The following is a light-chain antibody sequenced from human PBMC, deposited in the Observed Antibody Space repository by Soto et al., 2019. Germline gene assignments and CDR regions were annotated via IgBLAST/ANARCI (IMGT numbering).Light chain of an antibody. V-gene: IGLV2-11*01. CDR1: SSDVGGYKY. Sequence: ALAQPRSVSGSPGQSVTISCTGTSSDVGGYKYVSWYQHHPGKAPRLMIYDVTKRPSGVPDRFSGSKSGNTASLTISGLQADDEADYFCCSYAGSYTYVFGTGTKVTVL. CDR2: DVT. J-gene: IGLJ1*01. CDR3: CSYAGSYTYV.